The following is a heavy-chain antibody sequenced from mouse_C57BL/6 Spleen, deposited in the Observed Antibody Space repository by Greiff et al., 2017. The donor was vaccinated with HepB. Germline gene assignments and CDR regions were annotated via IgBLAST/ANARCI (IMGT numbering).Heavy chain of an antibody. CDR1: GYAFSSSW. D-gene: IGHD2-5*01. Sequence: QVQLQQSGPELVKPGASVKISCKASGYAFSSSWMNWVKQRPGKGLEWIGRIYPGDGDTNYNGKFKGKATLTADKSSSTAYMQLSSLTSEDSAVYFCAREAHSTFAYWGQGTLVTVSA. CDR2: IYPGDGDT. V-gene: IGHV1-82*01. J-gene: IGHJ3*01. CDR3: AREAHSTFAY.